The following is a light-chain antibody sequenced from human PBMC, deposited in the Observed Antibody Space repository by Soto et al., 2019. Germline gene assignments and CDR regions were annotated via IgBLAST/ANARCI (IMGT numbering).Light chain of an antibody. CDR3: CSYAGTYPVI. V-gene: IGLV2-11*01. CDR1: SSDIGGYSF. J-gene: IGLJ2*01. Sequence: QSALTQPPSVSGSPGQSVTISCSGTSSDIGGYSFVSWYQQHPGNTPKLIIYDVRNRPSGVPDRFSGSKSGNTASLTISGLQAEDEADYYCCSYAGTYPVIFGGGTKVTVL. CDR2: DVR.